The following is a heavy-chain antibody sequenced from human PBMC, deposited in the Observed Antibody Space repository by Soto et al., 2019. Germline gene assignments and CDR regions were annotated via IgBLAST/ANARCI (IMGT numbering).Heavy chain of an antibody. D-gene: IGHD6-13*01. Sequence: GGSLRLSCAASGFTFSSYGMHWVRQAPGKGLEWVAVISYDGSNKYYADSVKGRFTISRDNSKNTLYLQMNSLRAEDTAVYYCAKVNIPRIAAAGEFGYYYYYYGMDVWGQGTTVTVSS. CDR3: AKVNIPRIAAAGEFGYYYYYYGMDV. V-gene: IGHV3-30*18. CDR1: GFTFSSYG. J-gene: IGHJ6*02. CDR2: ISYDGSNK.